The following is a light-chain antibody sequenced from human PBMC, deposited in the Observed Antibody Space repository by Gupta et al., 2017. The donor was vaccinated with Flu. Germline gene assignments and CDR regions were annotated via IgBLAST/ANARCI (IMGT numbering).Light chain of an antibody. CDR2: AAS. CDR3: QQSFNTLYT. CDR1: QTIGKS. J-gene: IGKJ2*01. V-gene: IGKV1-39*01. Sequence: DIQMTQSPPSLSASVGDRVTISCRASQTIGKSLNWYQQKPGKAPKLLIYAASKLQSGVPSRFSGSGSGTDVTLTIDNLQPEDFATYICQQSFNTLYTFGQGTKLEI.